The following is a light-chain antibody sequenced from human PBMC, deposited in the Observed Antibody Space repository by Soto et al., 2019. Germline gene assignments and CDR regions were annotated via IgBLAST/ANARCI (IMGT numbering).Light chain of an antibody. J-gene: IGLJ2*01. Sequence: QAVVTQQPSLTVSPGGTVTLTCASSTGTVTSGHSPNWFQQKPGQAPRALIYSISSKHSWTPARFSGSLLGGKAALTVSGVQHEDEAEYFCLIHYGGVVVFGGGTKLTVL. CDR2: SIS. V-gene: IGLV7-43*01. CDR3: LIHYGGVVV. CDR1: TGTVTSGHS.